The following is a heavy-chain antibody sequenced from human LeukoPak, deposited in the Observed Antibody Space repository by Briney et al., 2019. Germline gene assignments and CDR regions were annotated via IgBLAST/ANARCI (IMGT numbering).Heavy chain of an antibody. V-gene: IGHV3-30*04. Sequence: GGSLRLSCAASGFTFSSYAMHWVRQAPGKGLEWVAVISYDGSNKYYADSVKGRFTISRDNSKNTLYLQMNSLRAEDTAAYYCARDGYYGSGSYRRPASYGMDVWGQGTTVTVSS. J-gene: IGHJ6*02. CDR3: ARDGYYGSGSYRRPASYGMDV. CDR1: GFTFSSYA. D-gene: IGHD3-10*01. CDR2: ISYDGSNK.